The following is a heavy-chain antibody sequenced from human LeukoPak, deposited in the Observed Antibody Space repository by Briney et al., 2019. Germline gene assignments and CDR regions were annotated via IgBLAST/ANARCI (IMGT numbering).Heavy chain of an antibody. CDR2: IKEHGNEK. V-gene: IGHV3-7*01. CDR1: GFTFSNYW. Sequence: GGSLRLSCAASGFTFSNYWMTWVRQAPGKGLEWVANIKEHGNEKYYVDSVKGRFTISRDNAKNSVYLEMNSLRAEDTAVYYCARPDLSNTWYFFEHWSQGTLVTVSS. CDR3: ARPDLSNTWYFFEH. J-gene: IGHJ4*02. D-gene: IGHD6-13*01.